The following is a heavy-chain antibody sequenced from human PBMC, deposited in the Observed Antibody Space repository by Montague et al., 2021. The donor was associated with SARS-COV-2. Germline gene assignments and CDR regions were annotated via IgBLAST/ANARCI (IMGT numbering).Heavy chain of an antibody. V-gene: IGHV4-34*01. D-gene: IGHD2-2*01. Sequence: SETLSLTCAVYGGSFSGYYWSWIRQPPGKGLEWIGEINHSGSTNYNPSLKRRVTISVATSKNQFSLKLSSVSAAATAVYYCARVRAVPAAMRIFSLGRSYYGIDVWGQGTTVTVSS. CDR3: ARVRAVPAAMRIFSLGRSYYGIDV. J-gene: IGHJ6*02. CDR2: INHSGST. CDR1: GGSFSGYY.